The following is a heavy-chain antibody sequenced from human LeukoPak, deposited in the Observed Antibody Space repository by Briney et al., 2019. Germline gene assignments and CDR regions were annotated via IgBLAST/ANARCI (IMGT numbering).Heavy chain of an antibody. V-gene: IGHV3-30*04. CDR2: ISCDGSNK. J-gene: IGHJ4*02. D-gene: IGHD3/OR15-3a*01. Sequence: GGSLRLSCAASGFTFSSYAMHWVRQAPGKGLEWVAVISCDGSNKYYADSVKGRFTISRDNSKNTLYLQMNSLRAEDTAVYYCARDRDPGLNFDYWGQGTLVTVSS. CDR1: GFTFSSYA. CDR3: ARDRDPGLNFDY.